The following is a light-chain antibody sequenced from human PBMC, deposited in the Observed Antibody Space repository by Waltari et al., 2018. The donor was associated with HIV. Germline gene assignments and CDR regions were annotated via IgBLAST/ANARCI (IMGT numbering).Light chain of an antibody. V-gene: IGLV2-11*01. CDR1: SRYGTNYDY. CDR3: CSYAGSNIHWV. CDR2: GVN. J-gene: IGLJ3*02. Sequence: QAALTQPRLVYGSPGESVTTPCTGPSRYGTNYDYVSWYQHHPGQAPKLVIFGVNKRPSGVPDRFSGSNSGNTASLTISGLQAEDEGHYYCCSYAGSNIHWVFGGGTKLTVL.